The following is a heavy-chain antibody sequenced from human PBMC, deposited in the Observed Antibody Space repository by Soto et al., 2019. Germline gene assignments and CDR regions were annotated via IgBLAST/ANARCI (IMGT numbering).Heavy chain of an antibody. CDR1: GGSFSGYY. Sequence: SETLSLTCAVYGGSFSGYYWSWIRQPPGKGLEWIGEINHSGSTNYNPSLKSRVTISVDTSKNQFSLKLSSVTAADTAVYYCARGRSHQLRRVGATWGYYYFGMDVWGQGTTVTVSS. J-gene: IGHJ6*02. CDR3: ARGRSHQLRRVGATWGYYYFGMDV. CDR2: INHSGST. V-gene: IGHV4-34*01. D-gene: IGHD1-26*01.